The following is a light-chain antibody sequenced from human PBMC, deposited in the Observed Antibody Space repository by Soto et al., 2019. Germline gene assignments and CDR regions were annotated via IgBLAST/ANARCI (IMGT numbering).Light chain of an antibody. CDR3: EAWDRNSGV. V-gene: IGLV4-60*02. CDR1: SGHSTYI. J-gene: IGLJ3*02. Sequence: QSVLTQSSSASASLGSSVKLTCTLSSGHSTYIVAWHQHQPGKAPRYLMKVEYSGSYNKGSGVPDRFSGSSSGPDRYLTIFNLRFEDEADYYCEAWDRNSGVFGGGTKLPVL. CDR2: VEYSGSY.